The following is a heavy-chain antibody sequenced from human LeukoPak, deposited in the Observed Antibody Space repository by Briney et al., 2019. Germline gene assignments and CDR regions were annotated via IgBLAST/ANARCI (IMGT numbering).Heavy chain of an antibody. J-gene: IGHJ6*03. CDR3: ARDRKSGSSYNYYMHV. Sequence: GASVKVSCKASGGTFSSYAISWVRQAPGQWLEWMGGIIPIFGTANYAQKFQGRVTITADESTSTAYMELSSLRSEDTAVYYCARDRKSGSSYNYYMHVWGKGTTVTVSS. D-gene: IGHD1-26*01. V-gene: IGHV1-69*13. CDR2: IIPIFGTA. CDR1: GGTFSSYA.